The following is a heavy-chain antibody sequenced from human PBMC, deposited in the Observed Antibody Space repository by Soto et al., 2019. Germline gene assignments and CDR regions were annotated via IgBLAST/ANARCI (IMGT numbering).Heavy chain of an antibody. V-gene: IGHV3-64*01. CDR1: GFTFSDYA. CDR3: ARSTGGY. D-gene: IGHD2-8*02. Sequence: EVQLVESGGGLVQPGGSLRLSCAASGFTFSDYAMHWVRQAPGMGLEYVAAINSNGGGTYYATSVKGRFIISRDNSKNTLYLQMGSLRAEDMAVYYCARSTGGYWGQGTLVTVSS. CDR2: INSNGGGT. J-gene: IGHJ4*02.